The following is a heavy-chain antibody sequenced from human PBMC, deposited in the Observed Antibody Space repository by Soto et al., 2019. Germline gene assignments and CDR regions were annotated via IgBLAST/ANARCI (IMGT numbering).Heavy chain of an antibody. J-gene: IGHJ6*02. Sequence: ASVKVSCKASGYTFTAYYIHWVRQAPGQGLEWMGWINPRNGATNYAQKFQGRVTMTGDTSISTAYMELSGLISDDTAVCYCGRPPPPGFYYYGMDVWGQGTTVTVSS. CDR1: GYTFTAYY. CDR3: GRPPPPGFYYYGMDV. V-gene: IGHV1-2*02. CDR2: INPRNGAT.